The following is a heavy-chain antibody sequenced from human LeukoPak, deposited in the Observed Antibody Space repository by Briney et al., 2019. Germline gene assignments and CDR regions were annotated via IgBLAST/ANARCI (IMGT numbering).Heavy chain of an antibody. J-gene: IGHJ4*02. D-gene: IGHD2-2*01. CDR2: ISTGSTTM. V-gene: IGHV3-48*01. CDR1: GFTFSSYW. CDR3: AREGIVVLPAIDY. Sequence: GGSLRLSCAASGFTFSSYWMTWVRQAPGKGLEWVSYISTGSTTMSYADSVKGRFTISRDNAKNSLYLQMNSLRAEDTAVYYCAREGIVVLPAIDYWGQGTLVTVSS.